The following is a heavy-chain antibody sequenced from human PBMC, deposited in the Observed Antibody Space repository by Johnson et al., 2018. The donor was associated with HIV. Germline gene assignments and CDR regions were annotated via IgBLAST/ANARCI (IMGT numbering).Heavy chain of an antibody. J-gene: IGHJ3*02. V-gene: IGHV3-30*18. CDR3: ANSPLSPSGSYPHAPDASVWDI. CDR1: GFTFSNYG. Sequence: QVQLVESGGGVVQPGRSLRLSCAASGFTFSNYGVHWVRQAPGKGLEWVAVISYDGSKKYFADSVKGRFTISRDNSKNTLYLQMNSLRAEDTAVYYCANSPLSPSGSYPHAPDASVWDIWGQGTMVTVSS. CDR2: ISYDGSKK. D-gene: IGHD1-26*01.